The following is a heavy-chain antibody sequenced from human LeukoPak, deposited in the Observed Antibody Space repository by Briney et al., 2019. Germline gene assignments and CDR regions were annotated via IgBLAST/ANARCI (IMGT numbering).Heavy chain of an antibody. CDR2: INPNSGGT. CDR1: GYTFIGYY. D-gene: IGHD6-6*01. Sequence: RASVKVSCKASGYTFIGYYMHWVRQAPGQGLEWMGWINPNSGGTNYAQKFQGRVTTTRDTSISTAYMELSRLRSDDTAVYYCARDRDPYSSSPTFDYWGQGTLVTVSS. J-gene: IGHJ4*02. CDR3: ARDRDPYSSSPTFDY. V-gene: IGHV1-2*02.